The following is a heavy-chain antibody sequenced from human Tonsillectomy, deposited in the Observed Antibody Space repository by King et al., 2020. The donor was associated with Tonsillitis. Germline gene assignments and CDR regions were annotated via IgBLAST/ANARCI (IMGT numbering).Heavy chain of an antibody. V-gene: IGHV4-61*08. CDR1: GASVTSGGYY. CDR3: AGGVDYGHNSEDF. CDR2: IYHGGSA. Sequence: VQLQESGPGLVRPSETLSLTCTVSGASVTSGGYYWSWIRQPPGKGLEWIGCIYHGGSADYNPALESRVTMSVDTSKNQFSLKLGPVTAADTAVDYCAGGVDYGHNSEDFWGQGTLVTVSS. J-gene: IGHJ4*02. D-gene: IGHD4-23*01.